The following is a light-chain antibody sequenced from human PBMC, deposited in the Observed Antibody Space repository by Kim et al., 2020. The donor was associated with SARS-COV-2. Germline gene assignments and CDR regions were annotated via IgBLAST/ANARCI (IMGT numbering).Light chain of an antibody. CDR1: EGIKNY. Sequence: ASRGDRATITCLASEGIKNYLGWYQQKPGKAPKGLIYAASILQSGVPSRFSGSGSGTEFTLTINSLQPEDFATYYCLQHNRYPRTFGQGTKVDIK. CDR3: LQHNRYPRT. CDR2: AAS. V-gene: IGKV1-17*01. J-gene: IGKJ1*01.